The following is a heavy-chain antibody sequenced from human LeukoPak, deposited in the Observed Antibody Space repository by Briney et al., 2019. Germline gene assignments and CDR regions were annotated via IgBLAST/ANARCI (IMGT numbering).Heavy chain of an antibody. CDR3: ALRLKHTAMLPFAY. V-gene: IGHV1-69*01. CDR2: IIPIFGTA. D-gene: IGHD5-18*01. Sequence: ASVKVSFKASGGTFIIYAISWVRQAPGQGLEWMGGIIPIFGTANYAQKFQGRVTITADESTSTAYMEVSSLRSEATAVYYCALRLKHTAMLPFAYWGQGPLVTVSS. J-gene: IGHJ4*02. CDR1: GGTFIIYA.